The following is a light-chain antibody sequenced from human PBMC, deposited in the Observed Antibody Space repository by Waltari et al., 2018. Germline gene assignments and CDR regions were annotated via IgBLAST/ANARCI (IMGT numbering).Light chain of an antibody. CDR2: GKN. CDR1: SLRTYY. V-gene: IGLV3-19*01. Sequence: SSELTQDPAVSVALGQTVRITCQGDSLRTYYASWYQQKPGQAPILLIYGKNNRPSGIPDRFSGSSSENTGSLAITGAQAEDEADYDCYSRHFSGNQWVCGGGTKLTVL. CDR3: YSRHFSGNQWV. J-gene: IGLJ3*02.